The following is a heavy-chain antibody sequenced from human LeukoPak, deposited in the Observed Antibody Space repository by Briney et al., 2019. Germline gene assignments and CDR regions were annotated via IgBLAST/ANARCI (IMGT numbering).Heavy chain of an antibody. D-gene: IGHD3-10*01. V-gene: IGHV3-53*01. CDR3: ARSTRSGSYKDYYYGMDV. J-gene: IGHJ6*02. CDR2: IYSGGST. CDR1: GFTVSSNY. Sequence: GGSLRLSCAASGFTVSSNYMSWVRQAPGKGLEWVSVIYSGGSTYYADSVKGRFTISRDNSKNTLYLQMNSLRAEDTAVYYCARSTRSGSYKDYYYGMDVWGQGTTVTVSS.